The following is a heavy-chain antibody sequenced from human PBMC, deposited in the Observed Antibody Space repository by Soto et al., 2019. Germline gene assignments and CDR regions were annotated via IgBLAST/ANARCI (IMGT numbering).Heavy chain of an antibody. D-gene: IGHD4-17*01. CDR3: ARMMTTVSWEPSIDY. CDR2: IYYSGST. V-gene: IGHV4-30-4*01. Sequence: SETLSLTCTVSGGSISSGDYYWSWIRQPPGKGLEWIGYIYYSGSTYYNPSLKSRVTISVDTSKNQFSLKLSSVTAADTAVYYCARMMTTVSWEPSIDYWGQGTLVTVSS. CDR1: GGSISSGDYY. J-gene: IGHJ4*02.